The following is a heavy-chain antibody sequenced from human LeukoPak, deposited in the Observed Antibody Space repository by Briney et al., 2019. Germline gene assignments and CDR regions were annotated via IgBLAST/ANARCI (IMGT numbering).Heavy chain of an antibody. CDR3: ARDVPPNQQWQVGGRGENWFDP. Sequence: ASVKVSCKASGYTFTSYGISWVRQAPGQGLEWMGWISAYNGNTNYAQKLQGRVTMTTDTSTSTAYMELRSLRSDDTAVYYCARDVPPNQQWQVGGRGENWFDPWGQGTLVTVSS. CDR1: GYTFTSYG. J-gene: IGHJ5*02. V-gene: IGHV1-18*01. CDR2: ISAYNGNT. D-gene: IGHD6-19*01.